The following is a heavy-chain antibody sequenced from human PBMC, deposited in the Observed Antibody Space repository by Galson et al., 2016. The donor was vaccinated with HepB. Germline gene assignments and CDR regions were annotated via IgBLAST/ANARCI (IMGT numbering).Heavy chain of an antibody. CDR3: ARGDIVGAIFDY. V-gene: IGHV3-11*06. CDR2: ISSSSHHT. J-gene: IGHJ4*02. D-gene: IGHD1-26*01. CDR1: GFTFSDYY. Sequence: SLRLSCAASGFTFSDYYMSWIRQAPGKGLEWLSYISSSSHHTDYADSAKGRFTISRDNAKNSLYLQMNSLRAEDTAVYYCARGDIVGAIFDYWGQGTLVTVSS.